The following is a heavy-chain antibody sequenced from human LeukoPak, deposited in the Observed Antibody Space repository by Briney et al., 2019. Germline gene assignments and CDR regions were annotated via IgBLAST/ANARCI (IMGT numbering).Heavy chain of an antibody. Sequence: PSETLSLTCTVSGGSISSYYWSWLRQPPGKGLEWIGYLYYSGSTNYNPSLKSRVTISVDTSKNQFSLKLSSVTAADTAVYYCARVPIFGAFHYYYYMDVWGKGTTVTVSS. CDR2: LYYSGST. CDR3: ARVPIFGAFHYYYYMDV. V-gene: IGHV4-59*01. D-gene: IGHD3-3*01. J-gene: IGHJ6*03. CDR1: GGSISSYY.